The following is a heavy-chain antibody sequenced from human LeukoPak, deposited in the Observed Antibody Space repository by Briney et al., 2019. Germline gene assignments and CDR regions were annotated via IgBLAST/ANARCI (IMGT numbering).Heavy chain of an antibody. CDR1: GGSISSHY. CDR2: IYYSGST. J-gene: IGHJ4*02. CDR3: ALGTPSVWGFLDY. V-gene: IGHV4-59*11. D-gene: IGHD3-3*01. Sequence: SETLSLTCTVSGGSISSHYWSWIRQPPGKGLEWIGYIYYSGSTNYNPSLKSRVTISVDTSKNQFSLKLSSVTAADTAVYYCALGTPSVWGFLDYWGQGTLVTVSS.